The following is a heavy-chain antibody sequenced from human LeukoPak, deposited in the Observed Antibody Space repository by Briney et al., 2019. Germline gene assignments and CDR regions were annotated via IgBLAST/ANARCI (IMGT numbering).Heavy chain of an antibody. CDR1: GDSIGGDS. CDR3: ARVSPVTVAGFDY. J-gene: IGHJ4*02. Sequence: PSETLSLACTVSGDSIGGDSWNWIRQPAGKGLEWIGRIYTSGSTNYNPSLNSRVTMSVDTSKNQFSLRLFSVTAADTAVYYCARVSPVTVAGFDYWGQGTLVAVSS. CDR2: IYTSGST. V-gene: IGHV4-4*07. D-gene: IGHD6-19*01.